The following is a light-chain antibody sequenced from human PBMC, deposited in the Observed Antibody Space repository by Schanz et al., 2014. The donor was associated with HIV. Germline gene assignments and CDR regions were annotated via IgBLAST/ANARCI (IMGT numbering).Light chain of an antibody. CDR3: SSYRGDHTLV. CDR2: QVN. CDR1: SIDAGGYNY. Sequence: QSALTQPASVSGSPGQSITISCTGTSIDAGGYNYFPCYQQHPGKAPKLLIYQVNQRPSGVPDRFSGSKSGNTASLTVSGLQAEDEADYYCSSYRGDHTLVFGGGTKLTVL. J-gene: IGLJ3*02. V-gene: IGLV2-8*01.